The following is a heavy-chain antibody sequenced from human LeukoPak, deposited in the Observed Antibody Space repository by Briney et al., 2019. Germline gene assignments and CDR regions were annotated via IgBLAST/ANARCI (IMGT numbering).Heavy chain of an antibody. CDR3: ARVFSSGWSTGSDY. J-gene: IGHJ4*02. CDR2: ISSSSSYI. CDR1: GFTFSSYS. D-gene: IGHD6-19*01. V-gene: IGHV3-21*01. Sequence: GGSLGLSCAASGFTFSSYSMNWVRQAPGKGLEWVSSISSSSSYIYYADSVKGRFTISRDNAKNSLYLQMNSLRAEDTAVYYCARVFSSGWSTGSDYWGQGTLVTVSS.